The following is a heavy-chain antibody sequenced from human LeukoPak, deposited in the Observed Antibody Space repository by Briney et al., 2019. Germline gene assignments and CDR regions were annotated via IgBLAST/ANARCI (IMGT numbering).Heavy chain of an antibody. CDR1: GYSFSAYG. CDR3: ARGTVSRGYTGAYDNGFYFYYYMDV. D-gene: IGHD5-12*01. V-gene: IGHV1-8*01. CDR2: MNPRSGNT. J-gene: IGHJ6*03. Sequence: AGASVKVSCKASGYSFSAYGINWVRQAPGQGLEWMRWMNPRSGNTGYAQKFQGRVTMTRDTSISTAYMELGSLRPDDTAIYYCARGTVSRGYTGAYDNGFYFYYYMDVWGKGTTVSAS.